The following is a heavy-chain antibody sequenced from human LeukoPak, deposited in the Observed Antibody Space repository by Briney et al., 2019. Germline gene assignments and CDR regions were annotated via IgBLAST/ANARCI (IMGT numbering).Heavy chain of an antibody. CDR3: AREGVLTGLYYYYYGMDV. D-gene: IGHD3-9*01. CDR2: VSAYNGNT. CDR1: GYTFTSYG. Sequence: ASVKVSCKASGYTFTSYGISWVRQAPGQGLEWMGWVSAYNGNTNYAQKLQGRVTMTTDTSTSTAYMELRSLRSDDTAVYYCAREGVLTGLYYYYYGMDVWGQGTTVTVSS. V-gene: IGHV1-18*01. J-gene: IGHJ6*02.